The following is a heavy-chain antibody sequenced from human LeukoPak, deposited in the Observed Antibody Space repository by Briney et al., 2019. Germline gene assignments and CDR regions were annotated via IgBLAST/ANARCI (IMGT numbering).Heavy chain of an antibody. V-gene: IGHV4-34*01. D-gene: IGHD1-26*01. CDR1: GGSFSGYY. CDR2: INHSGST. J-gene: IGHJ3*02. CDR3: ARDGVGATIRAAFDI. Sequence: SETLSLTCAVYGGSFSGYYWSWIRQPPGKGLEWIGEINHSGSTNYNPSLKSRVTISVDTSKNQFSLKLSSVTAADTAVYYWARDGVGATIRAAFDIWGQGTMVTVSS.